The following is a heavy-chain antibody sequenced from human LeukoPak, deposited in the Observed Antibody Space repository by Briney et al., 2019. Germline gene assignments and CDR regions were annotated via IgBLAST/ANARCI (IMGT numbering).Heavy chain of an antibody. Sequence: PSETLSLTCAVYGGSFSGYYWSWIRQPPGKGLEWIVEINHSGSTNYNPSLKSRVTISVDTSKNQFSLKLSSVTAADTAVYYCARGLYDSSGYPYYYYMDVWGKGTTVTVSS. D-gene: IGHD3-22*01. V-gene: IGHV4-34*01. CDR3: ARGLYDSSGYPYYYYMDV. J-gene: IGHJ6*03. CDR1: GGSFSGYY. CDR2: INHSGST.